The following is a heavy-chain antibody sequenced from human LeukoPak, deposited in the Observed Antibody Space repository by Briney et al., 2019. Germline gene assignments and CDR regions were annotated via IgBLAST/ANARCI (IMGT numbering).Heavy chain of an antibody. CDR1: GFTFDDYA. CDR2: ISWNSGSI. J-gene: IGHJ6*02. D-gene: IGHD3-9*01. Sequence: GRSLRLSCAASGFTFDDYAMHWVRQAPGKGLEWVSGISWNSGSIGYADSVKGRFTISRDNAKNSLYLQMNSLRVEDTALYYCAKGCLARIDSSNYYYYGMDVWGQGTTVTVSS. V-gene: IGHV3-9*01. CDR3: AKGCLARIDSSNYYYYGMDV.